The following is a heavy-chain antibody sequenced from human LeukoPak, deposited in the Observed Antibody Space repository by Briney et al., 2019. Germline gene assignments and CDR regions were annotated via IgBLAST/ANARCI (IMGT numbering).Heavy chain of an antibody. D-gene: IGHD3-10*01. Sequence: GGSLRLSCAASGFTFSSYAMSWVRQAPGKGLEWVSAISGSGGSTYYADSVKGRFTISRDNSKNTLYLQMNSLRAEDTAVYYCANSRMVRGIENNWFDPWGQGTLVTVSS. CDR3: ANSRMVRGIENNWFDP. CDR2: ISGSGGST. CDR1: GFTFSSYA. J-gene: IGHJ5*02. V-gene: IGHV3-23*01.